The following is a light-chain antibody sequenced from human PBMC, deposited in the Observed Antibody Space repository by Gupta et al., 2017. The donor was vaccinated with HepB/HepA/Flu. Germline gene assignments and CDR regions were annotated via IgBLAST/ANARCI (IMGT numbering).Light chain of an antibody. J-gene: IGKJ1*01. Sequence: ETVLTQSPDPLPVSPGERVTLSCRASQTVGRYLAWYQQTPGRTPRLLIYGASTRATNIPARFSGSGSGREFTLTISNLQSEDFAMYYCQQYNEWWTFGQGTKVEV. CDR3: QQYNEWWT. V-gene: IGKV3-15*01. CDR2: GAS. CDR1: QTVGRY.